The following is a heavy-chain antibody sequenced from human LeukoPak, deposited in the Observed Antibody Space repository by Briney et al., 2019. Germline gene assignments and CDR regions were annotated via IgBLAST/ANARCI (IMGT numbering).Heavy chain of an antibody. CDR3: ARGRMFTIFSYYMDV. V-gene: IGHV4-34*01. D-gene: IGHD3-9*01. CDR1: GGSFSGYY. J-gene: IGHJ6*03. Sequence: SETLSLTCVVYGGSFSGYYWSWIRQPPGKGLEWIGEINHSGSTNYNPPLKSRVTISVDTSKNQFSLKLSSVTAADTAVYYCARGRMFTIFSYYMDVWGKGTTVTVSS. CDR2: INHSGST.